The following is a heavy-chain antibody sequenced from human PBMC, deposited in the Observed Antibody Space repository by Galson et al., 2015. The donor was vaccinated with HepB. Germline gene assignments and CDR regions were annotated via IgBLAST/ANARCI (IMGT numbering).Heavy chain of an antibody. CDR1: GFTFSSYA. V-gene: IGHV3-23*01. CDR3: AKRLGPDYDYVWGSYRSPDAFDI. D-gene: IGHD3-16*02. Sequence: SLRLSCAASGFTFSSYAMSWVRQAPGKGLEWVSAISGSGGSTYYADSVKGRFTISRDNSKNTLYLQMNSLRAEDTAVYYCAKRLGPDYDYVWGSYRSPDAFDIWGQGTMVTVSS. CDR2: ISGSGGST. J-gene: IGHJ3*02.